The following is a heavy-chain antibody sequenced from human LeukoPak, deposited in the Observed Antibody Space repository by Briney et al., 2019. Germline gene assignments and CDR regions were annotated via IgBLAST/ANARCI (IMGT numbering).Heavy chain of an antibody. J-gene: IGHJ6*03. Sequence: SETLSLTCTVSGGSISSSSYFWGWIRQPPGKGLEWIGSIYYSGSTYYNPSLKSRVTISVDTSKNQFSLKLSSVTAADTAVYYCARGGPAAIPYYYYYYMDVWGKGTTVTVSS. V-gene: IGHV4-39*01. CDR2: IYYSGST. CDR3: ARGGPAAIPYYYYYYMDV. CDR1: GGSISSSSYF. D-gene: IGHD2-2*01.